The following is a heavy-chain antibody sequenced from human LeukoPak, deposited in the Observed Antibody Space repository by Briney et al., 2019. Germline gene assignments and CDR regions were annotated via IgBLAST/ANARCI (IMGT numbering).Heavy chain of an antibody. V-gene: IGHV3-23*01. CDR3: AKSVSPGGYVGSLYFFDD. CDR2: ISGSGGTT. Sequence: SGGSLRLSCAASGLTFSSYAMSWVRQAPGKGLEWVSTISGSGGTTYYADSVEGQLTISRDNSKNTVSLQMNSLRAEDTAIYYCAKSVSPGGYVGSLYFFDDWGQGTLVTVSS. D-gene: IGHD1-26*01. J-gene: IGHJ4*02. CDR1: GLTFSSYA.